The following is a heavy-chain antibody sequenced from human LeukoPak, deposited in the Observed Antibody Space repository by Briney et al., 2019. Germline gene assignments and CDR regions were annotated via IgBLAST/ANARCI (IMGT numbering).Heavy chain of an antibody. V-gene: IGHV3-23*01. J-gene: IGHJ4*02. CDR2: ISGGGGST. CDR3: AKGGGYDGLYFDY. D-gene: IGHD6-19*01. CDR1: GFSFSSYA. Sequence: PGGSLRLSCAASGFSFSSYAMSWVRQAPGKGLEWVSAISGGGGSTYSADSVKGRFTISRGNSKNTLYLQMNTLRAEDAAVYYCAKGGGYDGLYFDYWGQGTLVTVPS.